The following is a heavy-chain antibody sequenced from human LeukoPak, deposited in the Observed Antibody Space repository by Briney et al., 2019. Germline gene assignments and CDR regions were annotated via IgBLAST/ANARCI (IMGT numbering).Heavy chain of an antibody. V-gene: IGHV3-21*06. D-gene: IGHD6-13*01. J-gene: IGHJ4*02. CDR3: TRAIKGAGSDY. CDR1: GFTFSRFS. Sequence: GGSLRLSCTVFGFTFSRFSLNWVRQAPGKGLEWVSSITSTGNSVYYTDSLKGRFTISRDNTNNFLYLQMNSLRVEDTAVYYCTRAIKGAGSDYWGQGTLVTVSS. CDR2: ITSTGNSV.